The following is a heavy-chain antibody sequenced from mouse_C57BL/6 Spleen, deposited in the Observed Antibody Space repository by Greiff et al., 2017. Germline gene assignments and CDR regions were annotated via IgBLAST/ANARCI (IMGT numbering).Heavy chain of an antibody. D-gene: IGHD2-3*01. Sequence: VQLQQSGPELVKPGASVKISCKASGYTFTDYYMNWVKQSHGKSLEWIGDINPNNGGTSYNQKFKGKATLTVDKSSSTAYMALRSLTSEDSAVYYCARRDGYYEWFAYWGQGTLVTVSA. CDR1: GYTFTDYY. J-gene: IGHJ3*01. CDR2: INPNNGGT. V-gene: IGHV1-26*01. CDR3: ARRDGYYEWFAY.